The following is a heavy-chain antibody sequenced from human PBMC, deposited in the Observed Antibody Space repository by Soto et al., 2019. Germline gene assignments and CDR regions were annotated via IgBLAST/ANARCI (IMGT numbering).Heavy chain of an antibody. V-gene: IGHV3-30*18. CDR2: ISDDGSNK. J-gene: IGHJ1*01. CDR1: GFTFSSYG. D-gene: IGHD3-22*01. CDR3: AKRDYDSSGYLLQYFQH. Sequence: PGGSLRLSCAASGFTFSSYGMHWVRQAPGKGLEWVAVISDDGSNKFYADSVKGRFTISRDNSKNTLYLQMNSLRAEDTAVYYCAKRDYDSSGYLLQYFQHWGQGTLVTVSS.